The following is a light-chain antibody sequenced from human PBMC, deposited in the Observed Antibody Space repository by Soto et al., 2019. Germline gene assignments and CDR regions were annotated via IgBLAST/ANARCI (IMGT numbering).Light chain of an antibody. J-gene: IGKJ1*01. CDR1: QSISRS. CDR2: AAS. Sequence: DIQMTQSPSSLSVSVGDRVTITCRASQSISRSLHWYQQKPGKAPKLLISAASSLQSGVPSTFSGSGSGTDFTLTISSLQPEDFATYYCQQSYSTPWTFGQGTKVDIK. CDR3: QQSYSTPWT. V-gene: IGKV1-39*01.